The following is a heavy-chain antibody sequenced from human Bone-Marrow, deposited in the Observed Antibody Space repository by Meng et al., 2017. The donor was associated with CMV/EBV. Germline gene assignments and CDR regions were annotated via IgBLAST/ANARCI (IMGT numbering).Heavy chain of an antibody. CDR3: ARGYSSSWYEGVDY. Sequence: ASVKVSCKASGYTFTSYGISWVRQAPGQGLEWMGWISAYNGNTNYAQKLQGRGTMTTDTSTSTAYVELRSLRSDDTAVYYCARGYSSSWYEGVDYWGQGTLVTVSS. CDR1: GYTFTSYG. CDR2: ISAYNGNT. V-gene: IGHV1-18*01. D-gene: IGHD6-13*01. J-gene: IGHJ4*02.